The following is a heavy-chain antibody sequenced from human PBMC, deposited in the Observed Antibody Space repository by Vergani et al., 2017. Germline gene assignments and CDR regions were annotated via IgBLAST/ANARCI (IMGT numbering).Heavy chain of an antibody. CDR3: ARGGTMLLVGFDYMDV. CDR1: GYTFTGYY. D-gene: IGHD3-22*01. V-gene: IGHV1-2*04. J-gene: IGHJ6*03. CDR2: INPNSGGT. Sequence: QVQLVQSGAEVKKPGASVKVSCEASGYTFTGYYMHWVRQAPGQGLEWMGWINPNSGGTNYAQKFQGWVTMTRDTSISTAYMELSRLRSDDTAVYYCARGGTMLLVGFDYMDVWGKGTTVTVSS.